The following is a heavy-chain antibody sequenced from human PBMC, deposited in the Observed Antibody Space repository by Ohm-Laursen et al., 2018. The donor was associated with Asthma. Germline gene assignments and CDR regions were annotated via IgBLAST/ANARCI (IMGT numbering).Heavy chain of an antibody. CDR2: IRSKANSYAT. J-gene: IGHJ6*02. V-gene: IGHV3-73*01. Sequence: GSLRLSCTASGFTFSSYWMSWVRQASGKGLEWVGRIRSKANSYATAYAASVKGRFTISRDDSKNTAYLQMNSLKTEDTAVYYCTRWGRLLDTAFAYYYYGMDVWGQGTTVTVSS. CDR1: GFTFSSYW. D-gene: IGHD5-18*01. CDR3: TRWGRLLDTAFAYYYYGMDV.